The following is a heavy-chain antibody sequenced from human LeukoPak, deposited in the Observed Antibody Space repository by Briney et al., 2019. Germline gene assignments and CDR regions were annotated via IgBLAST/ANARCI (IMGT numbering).Heavy chain of an antibody. Sequence: GGSLRLSCAASGLTFNSYWMSWVRQAPGKGLEWVANIKQDGSEKYYVDSVKGRFTISRDNAKNSLYLQMNSLRAEDTAVYYCARDMGYGMDVWGNGTTVTVSS. CDR3: ARDMGYGMDV. D-gene: IGHD3-10*01. J-gene: IGHJ6*04. V-gene: IGHV3-7*03. CDR1: GLTFNSYW. CDR2: IKQDGSEK.